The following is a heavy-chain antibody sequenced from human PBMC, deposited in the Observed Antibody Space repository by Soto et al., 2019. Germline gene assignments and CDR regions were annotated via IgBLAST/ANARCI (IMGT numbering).Heavy chain of an antibody. CDR2: ISYDGSNK. V-gene: IGHV3-30-3*01. CDR3: ERPTGARYYYYGMDV. Sequence: GGSLRLSCAASGFTFSSYAMHWVRQAPGKGLEWVAVISYDGSNKYYADSVKGRFTISRDNSKNTLYLQMNSLRAEDTAVYYCERPTGARYYYYGMDVWGQGTTVTVSS. D-gene: IGHD4-17*01. CDR1: GFTFSSYA. J-gene: IGHJ6*02.